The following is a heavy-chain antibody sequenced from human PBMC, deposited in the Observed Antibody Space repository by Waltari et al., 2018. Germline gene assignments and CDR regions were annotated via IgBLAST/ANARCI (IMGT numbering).Heavy chain of an antibody. V-gene: IGHV3-23*01. CDR2: ISGNAGTT. Sequence: EVQLLDSGGGLVQPGGSLRLSCVASGFTFSPYAMGWVRQAPGKGLVCVSAISGNAGTTYYTDSVKGRFTISRDNSKNTLYLQMNSLRAEDTAVYYCTRALFGGSTDWGQGTLVTVSS. CDR1: GFTFSPYA. J-gene: IGHJ4*02. CDR3: TRALFGGSTD. D-gene: IGHD3-10*02.